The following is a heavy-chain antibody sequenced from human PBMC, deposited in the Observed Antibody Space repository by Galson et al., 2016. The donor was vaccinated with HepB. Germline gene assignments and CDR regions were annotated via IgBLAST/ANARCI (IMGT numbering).Heavy chain of an antibody. CDR3: VKGNIVQVPAAPYA. V-gene: IGHV3-23*01. D-gene: IGHD2-2*01. CDR2: ISGSGDTT. CDR1: GFTFSNYA. Sequence: SLRLSCAASGFTFSNYAMSWVRQAPGKGLEWVSSISGSGDTTYDADAVRGRFTISRDNSRNTLSLQMDSLRAEDSAIYYCVKGNIVQVPAAPYAWGQGALVTVSS. J-gene: IGHJ5*02.